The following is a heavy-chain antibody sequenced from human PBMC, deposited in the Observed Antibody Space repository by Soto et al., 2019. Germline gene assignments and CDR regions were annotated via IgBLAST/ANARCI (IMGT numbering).Heavy chain of an antibody. J-gene: IGHJ3*01. CDR3: ATWHEREHAYDV. Sequence: GESLKISCVASGFTFSTFWMSWVRQAPGKGLEWVSALYDVDGSFYADSVKGRFTTSSDSSKTTVYLQMNGLRPDDTAVYYCATWHEREHAYDVWGQGTTVTVSS. CDR1: GFTFSTFW. V-gene: IGHV3-53*01. D-gene: IGHD1-1*01. CDR2: LYDVDGS.